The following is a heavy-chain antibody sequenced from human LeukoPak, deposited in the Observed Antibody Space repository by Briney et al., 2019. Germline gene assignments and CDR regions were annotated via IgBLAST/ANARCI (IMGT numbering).Heavy chain of an antibody. Sequence: PSETLSLTCAVSGGSISSGGYSWSWIRQPPGKGLEWIGYIYHSGSTYYNPSLKSRVTISVDRYKNQFSLKLSSVTAADTAVYYCARGLNRLVDYWGQGTLVTVSS. V-gene: IGHV4-30-2*01. CDR3: ARGLNRLVDY. J-gene: IGHJ4*02. CDR2: IYHSGST. D-gene: IGHD2-21*01. CDR1: GGSISSGGYS.